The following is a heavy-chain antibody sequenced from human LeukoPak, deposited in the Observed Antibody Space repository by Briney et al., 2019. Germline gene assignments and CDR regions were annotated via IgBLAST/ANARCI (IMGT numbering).Heavy chain of an antibody. Sequence: GGSLRLSCAASGFTFSSYWMHWARQAPGKGLEWVSLISGDGGSTYYADSVKGRFTISRDNSKNSLYLQMNSLRTEDTALYYCAKRVKGYSSSWRRAEYFQHWGQGTLVTVSS. D-gene: IGHD6-13*01. CDR3: AKRVKGYSSSWRRAEYFQH. J-gene: IGHJ1*01. CDR2: ISGDGGST. V-gene: IGHV3-43*02. CDR1: GFTFSSYW.